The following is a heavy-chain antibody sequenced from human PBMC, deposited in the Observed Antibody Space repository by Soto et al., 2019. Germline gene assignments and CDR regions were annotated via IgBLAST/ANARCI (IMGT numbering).Heavy chain of an antibody. CDR1: GFTFSNAW. Sequence: EVQLVESGGGLVKPGGSLRLSCAASGFTFSNAWMSWVRQAPGKGLEWVGRIKSKTDGGTTDYAAPVKGRFTISRDDSKNTLYLQMNSLKTEDTAVYYCTTDLRWGVAFDIWGQGTMVTVSS. J-gene: IGHJ3*02. CDR2: IKSKTDGGTT. CDR3: TTDLRWGVAFDI. V-gene: IGHV3-15*01. D-gene: IGHD3-16*01.